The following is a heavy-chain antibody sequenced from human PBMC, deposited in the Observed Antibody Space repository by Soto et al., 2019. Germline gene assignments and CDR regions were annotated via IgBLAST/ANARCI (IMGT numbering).Heavy chain of an antibody. Sequence: ASVKVSCKASGYTFTGYYMHWVRQAPGQGLEWMGWINPNSGNTGYAQKFQGRVTMTRNTSISTAYMELSSLRSEDTAVYYCARGQRTTRIAGNNWFDPWGQGTLVTVSS. V-gene: IGHV1-8*02. CDR3: ARGQRTTRIAGNNWFDP. CDR1: GYTFTGYY. D-gene: IGHD2-15*01. CDR2: INPNSGNT. J-gene: IGHJ5*02.